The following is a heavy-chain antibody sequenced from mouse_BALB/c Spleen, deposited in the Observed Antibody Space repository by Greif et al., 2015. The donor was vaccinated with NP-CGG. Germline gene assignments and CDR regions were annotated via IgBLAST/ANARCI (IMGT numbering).Heavy chain of an antibody. Sequence: VKLMESGAELARPGASVKMSCKASGYTFTSYTMHWVKQRPGQGLEWIGYINPSSGYTNYNQKFKDKATLTADKSSSTAYMQLSSLTSEDSAVYYCARRTILLRPYAMDYWGQGTSVTVSS. D-gene: IGHD1-1*01. CDR3: ARRTILLRPYAMDY. CDR2: INPSSGYT. CDR1: GYTFTSYT. V-gene: IGHV1-4*01. J-gene: IGHJ4*01.